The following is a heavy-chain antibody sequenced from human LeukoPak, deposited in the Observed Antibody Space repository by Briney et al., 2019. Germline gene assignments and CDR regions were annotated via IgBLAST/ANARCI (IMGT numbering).Heavy chain of an antibody. CDR1: GFTFGTYA. D-gene: IGHD3-3*01. Sequence: GGSLRLSCAASGFTFGTYAMSWVRQGPGKGLEWVSAISGIGTYTYYADSVKGRFTISRDNSKNTVYLQMNSLRAEDTAVYYCTKGGWSGSPLNWFDPWGQGTLVTVSS. CDR2: ISGIGTYT. J-gene: IGHJ5*02. V-gene: IGHV3-23*01. CDR3: TKGGWSGSPLNWFDP.